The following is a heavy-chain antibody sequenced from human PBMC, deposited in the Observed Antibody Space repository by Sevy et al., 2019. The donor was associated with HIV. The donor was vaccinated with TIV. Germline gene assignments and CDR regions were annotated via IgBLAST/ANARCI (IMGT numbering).Heavy chain of an antibody. D-gene: IGHD6-19*01. V-gene: IGHV3-30*03. CDR2: ISYDGNKK. CDR3: ARDSWDSSGWYNYYYYGMDV. J-gene: IGHJ6*02. CDR1: GFSFSSHG. Sequence: GGSLRLSCAASGFSFSSHGMHWVRQAPGKGLEWQAVISYDGNKKYYADSVKGRLTISRDNAKNTLYLQMNSLRAEDTAVYYCARDSWDSSGWYNYYYYGMDVWGQGTTVTVSS.